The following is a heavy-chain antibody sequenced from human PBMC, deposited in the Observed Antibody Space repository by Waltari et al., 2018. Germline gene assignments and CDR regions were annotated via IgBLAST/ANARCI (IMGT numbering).Heavy chain of an antibody. J-gene: IGHJ4*02. CDR3: LGEGHSSDTGYYSGGYFDY. CDR2: VCGSGPTT. Sequence: EVQLLDSGGALVQPGVPLRLSCAAPVFTFPSFRMRSILKAPGKGLEVVSSVCGSGPTTYSAASVKGPFTISRANAKNIVYLQMSRLRAEDTAASFCLGEGHSSDTGYYSGGYFDYWGQGTLVTVSS. D-gene: IGHD3-22*01. V-gene: IGHV3-23*01. CDR1: VFTFPSFR.